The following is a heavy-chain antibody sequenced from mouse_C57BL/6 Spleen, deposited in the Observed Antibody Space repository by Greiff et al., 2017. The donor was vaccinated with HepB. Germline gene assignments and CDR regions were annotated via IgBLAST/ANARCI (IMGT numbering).Heavy chain of an antibody. Sequence: QVQLQQSGADLARPGASVKLSCKASGYTFTSYGISWVKQRTGQGLEWIGEIYPRSGNTYYNEKFKGKATLTADKSSSTAYMELRSLTSEDSAVYFCARTDYGSNWYFDVWGTGTTVTVSS. D-gene: IGHD1-1*01. CDR2: IYPRSGNT. CDR1: GYTFTSYG. J-gene: IGHJ1*03. V-gene: IGHV1-81*01. CDR3: ARTDYGSNWYFDV.